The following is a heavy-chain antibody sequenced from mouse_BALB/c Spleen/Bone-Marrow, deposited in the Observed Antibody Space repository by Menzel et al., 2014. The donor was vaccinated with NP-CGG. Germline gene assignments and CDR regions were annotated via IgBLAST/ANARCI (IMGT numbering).Heavy chain of an antibody. J-gene: IGHJ4*01. Sequence: EVQLQQSGPELVKPGASVKMSCKASGYTFTNYIMHWVKQKPGQGLEWIGYINPYNDGTKYNEKFKGKATLTSDKSSSTAYMELSSLTSEDSAVYYCARRWLPYAMDYWGQGTSVTVSS. D-gene: IGHD2-3*01. CDR2: INPYNDGT. V-gene: IGHV1-14*01. CDR3: ARRWLPYAMDY. CDR1: GYTFTNYI.